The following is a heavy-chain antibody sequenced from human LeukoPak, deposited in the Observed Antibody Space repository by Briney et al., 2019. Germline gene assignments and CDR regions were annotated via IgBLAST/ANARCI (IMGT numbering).Heavy chain of an antibody. CDR2: INHSGST. J-gene: IGHJ4*02. CDR3: ARGRIAAAGARWLGGPSFDY. V-gene: IGHV4-34*01. Sequence: SETLSLTCAVYGGSFSGYYWSWIRQPPGKGLEWIGEINHSGSTNYNPSLKSRVTISVDTSKNQFSLKLSSVTAADTAVYYCARGRIAAAGARWLGGPSFDYWGQGTLVTVSS. D-gene: IGHD6-13*01. CDR1: GGSFSGYY.